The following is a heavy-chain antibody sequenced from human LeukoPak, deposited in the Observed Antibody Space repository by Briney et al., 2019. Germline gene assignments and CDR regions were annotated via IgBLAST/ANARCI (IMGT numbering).Heavy chain of an antibody. CDR2: ISWDGGVT. J-gene: IGHJ6*03. CDR3: AKEGTYYYGSGRTYYYYYMDV. Sequence: SGGSLRLSCAASGFTFDDYAMHWVRQAPGKGLEWVSLISWDGGVTYYRDSVKGRFTISSDNAKNSLYPQMNSLRAEDTALYYCAKEGTYYYGSGRTYYYYYMDVWGKGTTVTISS. V-gene: IGHV3-43D*03. CDR1: GFTFDDYA. D-gene: IGHD3-10*01.